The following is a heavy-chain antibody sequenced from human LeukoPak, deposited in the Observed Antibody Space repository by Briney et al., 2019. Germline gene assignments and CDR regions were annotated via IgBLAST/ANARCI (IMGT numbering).Heavy chain of an antibody. CDR3: ARDYGGNGGMDV. CDR1: GGSISSGGYY. D-gene: IGHD4-23*01. CDR2: IYYSGST. J-gene: IGHJ6*03. V-gene: IGHV4-31*03. Sequence: SETLSLTCTVSGGSISSGGYYWSWIRLHPGKGLEWIGYIYYSGSTYYNPSLKSRVTISVDTSKNQFSLKLSSVTAADTAVYYCARDYGGNGGMDVWGKGTTVTVSS.